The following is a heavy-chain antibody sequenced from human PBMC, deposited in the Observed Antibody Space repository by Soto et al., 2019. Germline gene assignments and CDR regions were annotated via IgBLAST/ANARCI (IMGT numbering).Heavy chain of an antibody. CDR2: IHDSGNT. D-gene: IGHD4-17*01. CDR3: ARARGGDSGDYASLFDR. Sequence: SETLSLTCTVFGGSVIIGDYLWSWIRQRPGKGLEWIGYIHDSGNTYYNPSLKSRVTISLDTSKNQFSLKVTSMTAADTAVYFCARARGGDSGDYASLFDRWGQGNLVTVSS. V-gene: IGHV4-30-4*01. J-gene: IGHJ5*02. CDR1: GGSVIIGDYL.